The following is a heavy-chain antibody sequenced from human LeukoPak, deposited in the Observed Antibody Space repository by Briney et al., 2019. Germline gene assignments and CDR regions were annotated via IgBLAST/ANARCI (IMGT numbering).Heavy chain of an antibody. CDR3: ARSYSSGNHYYYYGMDV. Sequence: PSETLSLTCAVYGGSFSGYYWSWIRQPPGKGLEWIGKVNHSGSTNYNPSLKSRVTISVDTSKNQFSLKLSSVTAADTAVYYCARSYSSGNHYYYYGMDVWGQGTTVTVSS. V-gene: IGHV4-34*01. J-gene: IGHJ6*02. CDR1: GGSFSGYY. CDR2: VNHSGST. D-gene: IGHD6-19*01.